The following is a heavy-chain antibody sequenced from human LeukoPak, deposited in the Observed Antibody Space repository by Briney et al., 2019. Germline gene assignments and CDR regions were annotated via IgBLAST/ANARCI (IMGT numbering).Heavy chain of an antibody. CDR2: IYSGGTT. V-gene: IGHV3-66*02. Sequence: GGSLRLSCAASGFTVSSNYMSWVRQAPGKGLEWVSVIYSGGTTYCADSVKGRFTISRDNSKNTVYLQMNSLRAEDTAVYYCARGSWNCSGGSCYDYWGQGTLVTVSS. J-gene: IGHJ4*02. CDR3: ARGSWNCSGGSCYDY. D-gene: IGHD2-15*01. CDR1: GFTVSSNY.